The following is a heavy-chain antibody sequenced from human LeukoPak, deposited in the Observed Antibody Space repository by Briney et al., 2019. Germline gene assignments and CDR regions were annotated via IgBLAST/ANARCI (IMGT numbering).Heavy chain of an antibody. J-gene: IGHJ3*02. D-gene: IGHD2-15*01. CDR3: VRGYCSGGNCYSQGGFDI. CDR2: ISYDGSNK. Sequence: GGSLRLSCAASGFTFSSYAMHWVRQAPGKGLEWVAVISYDGSNKYYADSVKGRFTTSRDNSKNTLYLQMNSLRAEDTAVYYCVRGYCSGGNCYSQGGFDIWGQGTMVTVSS. V-gene: IGHV3-30*14. CDR1: GFTFSSYA.